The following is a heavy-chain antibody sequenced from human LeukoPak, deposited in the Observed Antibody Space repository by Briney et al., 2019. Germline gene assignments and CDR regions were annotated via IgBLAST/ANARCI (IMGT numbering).Heavy chain of an antibody. CDR1: GGSISSYY. CDR2: IYYSGST. Sequence: PSETLSLTCTVSGGSISSYYWSWIRQPPGKGLEWIGYIYYSGSTNYNPSLKSRVTISVDTSKNQFSLKLSSVTAADTAVYYCARVPGLNWFDPWGQGTLVTVSS. D-gene: IGHD5/OR15-5a*01. V-gene: IGHV4-59*01. J-gene: IGHJ5*02. CDR3: ARVPGLNWFDP.